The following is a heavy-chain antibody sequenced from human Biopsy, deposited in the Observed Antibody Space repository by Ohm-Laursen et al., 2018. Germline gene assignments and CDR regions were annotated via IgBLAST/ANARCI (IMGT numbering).Heavy chain of an antibody. Sequence: TLSLTCAVSGGSVSDSFHFWSWIRQPPGTGLEWIGNVYYSGTTNYNPSLKSRVTVSIDTSKNQFSLKLSSVTAADTAVYYCARGTNYYGSGRNRHWFDPWGQGTQVTVSS. V-gene: IGHV4-61*01. CDR3: ARGTNYYGSGRNRHWFDP. CDR2: VYYSGTT. J-gene: IGHJ5*02. D-gene: IGHD3-10*01. CDR1: GGSVSDSFHF.